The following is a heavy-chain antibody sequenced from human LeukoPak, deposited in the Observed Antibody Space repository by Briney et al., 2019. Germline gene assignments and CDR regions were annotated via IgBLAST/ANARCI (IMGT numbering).Heavy chain of an antibody. V-gene: IGHV4-30-4*01. Sequence: SETLSLTRTVSGGSISSDDYYWSWIRQPPGKGLEWIGYIYYSGSTYYNPSLKSRITISVDTSKNEFSLKLTSVTAADTAVYYCASANYYGFNYFDYWGQGALVNVSS. J-gene: IGHJ4*02. CDR1: GGSISSDDYY. D-gene: IGHD3-10*01. CDR3: ASANYYGFNYFDY. CDR2: IYYSGST.